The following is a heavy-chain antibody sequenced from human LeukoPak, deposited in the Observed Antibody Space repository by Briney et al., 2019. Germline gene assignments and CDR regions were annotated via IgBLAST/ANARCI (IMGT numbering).Heavy chain of an antibody. J-gene: IGHJ4*02. V-gene: IGHV1-46*01. CDR2: MNPSGDST. Sequence: ASVTVSCKSSGYTFTSYYIHWVRQAPGQGLEWMGMMNPSGDSTTYAQKFQGRVTLTRDMSTRTVYMELRSLRSEGSAVYYCARDRHLGYCSGNRCNSWGFDYWGQGTLVTVSS. CDR3: ARDRHLGYCSGNRCNSWGFDY. CDR1: GYTFTSYY. D-gene: IGHD2-15*01.